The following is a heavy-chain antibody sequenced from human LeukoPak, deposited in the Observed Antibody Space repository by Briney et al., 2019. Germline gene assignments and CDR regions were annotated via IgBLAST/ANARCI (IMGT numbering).Heavy chain of an antibody. J-gene: IGHJ4*02. CDR2: FDPEDGET. V-gene: IGHV1-24*01. CDR3: ARDAPNDYVWGSYRQRVDY. CDR1: GYTLTDLS. Sequence: ASVKVSCKVSGYTLTDLSMHWVRQAPGKGLEWMGGFDPEDGETIYAQKFQGRVTMTTDTSTSTAYMELRSLRSDDTAVYYCARDAPNDYVWGSYRQRVDYWGQGTLVTVSS. D-gene: IGHD3-16*02.